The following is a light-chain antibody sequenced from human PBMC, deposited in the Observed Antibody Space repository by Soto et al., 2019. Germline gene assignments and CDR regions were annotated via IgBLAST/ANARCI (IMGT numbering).Light chain of an antibody. Sequence: QSVLTQPPSVSGAPGQRVTIYCTGSSSNIGAGYDVHWYQQLPGTAPKLLIYGNSNRPSGVPDRFSGSKSGTSASLAITGLQAEYEADYYCQSYYSSRSVVFGGGTKLTVL. J-gene: IGLJ2*01. CDR3: QSYYSSRSVV. CDR2: GNS. CDR1: SSNIGAGYD. V-gene: IGLV1-40*01.